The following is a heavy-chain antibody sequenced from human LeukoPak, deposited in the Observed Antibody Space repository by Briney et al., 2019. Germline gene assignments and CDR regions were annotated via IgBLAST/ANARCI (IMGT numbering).Heavy chain of an antibody. J-gene: IGHJ6*03. CDR1: GGTFSSYA. V-gene: IGHV1-69*05. CDR3: ARPSDSSGYYYYYYMDV. Sequence: SVKVSCKASGGTFSSYAISWVRQGPGQGLEWMGGIIPIFGTANYAQKFQGRVTITTDESTSTAYMELSSLRSEDTAVYYCARPSDSSGYYYYYYMDVWGKGTTVTVSS. D-gene: IGHD3-22*01. CDR2: IIPIFGTA.